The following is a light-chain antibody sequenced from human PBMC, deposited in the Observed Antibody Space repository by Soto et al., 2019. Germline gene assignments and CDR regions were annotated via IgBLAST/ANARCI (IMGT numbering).Light chain of an antibody. Sequence: QSVLTQPASVSGSPGQSITISCTGTSSEVGGYNYVSWYQQHPGKAPKLMIYDVSNRPSGVSNRFSGSKSGNTASLTISGLQAEDEADYYCSSYTSSSVYVFGTGTKVTV. CDR2: DVS. V-gene: IGLV2-14*01. CDR1: SSEVGGYNY. CDR3: SSYTSSSVYV. J-gene: IGLJ1*01.